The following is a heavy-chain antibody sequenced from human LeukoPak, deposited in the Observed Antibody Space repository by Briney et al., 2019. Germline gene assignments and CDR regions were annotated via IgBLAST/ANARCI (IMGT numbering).Heavy chain of an antibody. CDR2: IYPGDSDS. V-gene: IGHV5-51*01. J-gene: IGHJ4*01. CDR3: ARVATSLSNPYYFDH. Sequence: GESLKISCKGSGYPFTNYWIGWVRQMPGKGLEWMGIIYPGDSDSRYNPSFQGQVTISADRSISTVYLQWSSLKASDTAMYYCARVATSLSNPYYFDHWGQGTLVTVSS. CDR1: GYPFTNYW.